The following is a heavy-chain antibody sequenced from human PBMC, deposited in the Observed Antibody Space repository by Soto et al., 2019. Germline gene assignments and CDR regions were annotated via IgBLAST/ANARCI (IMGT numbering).Heavy chain of an antibody. D-gene: IGHD2-2*02. CDR2: INPNSGGT. CDR3: ATAGYCSSTSCYMGYYYYYGMDV. J-gene: IGHJ6*02. V-gene: IGHV1-2*02. CDR1: GYTFTGYY. Sequence: SVKVSCKASGYTFTGYYMHWVRQAPGEGLEWMGWINPNSGGTNYAQKFQGRVTMTRDTSISTAYMELSRLRSDDTAVYYCATAGYCSSTSCYMGYYYYYGMDVWGQGTTVTVSS.